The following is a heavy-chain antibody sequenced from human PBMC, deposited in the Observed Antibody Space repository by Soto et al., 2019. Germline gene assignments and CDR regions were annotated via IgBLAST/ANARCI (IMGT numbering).Heavy chain of an antibody. CDR2: ISGSGGST. Sequence: GGSLRLSCAASGFTFSSYAMSWVRQAPGKGLEWVSAISGSGGSTYYADSVKGRFTISRDNSKNTLYLQMNSLRAEDTAVYYCAKDSALPYYDGSGSYHPYNWFDLWAQGTLVTVSS. CDR1: GFTFSSYA. CDR3: AKDSALPYYDGSGSYHPYNWFDL. D-gene: IGHD3-10*01. J-gene: IGHJ5*02. V-gene: IGHV3-23*01.